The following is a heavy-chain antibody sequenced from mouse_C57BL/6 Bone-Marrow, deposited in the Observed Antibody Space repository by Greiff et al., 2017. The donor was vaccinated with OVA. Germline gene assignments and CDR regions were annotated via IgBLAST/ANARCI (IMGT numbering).Heavy chain of an antibody. D-gene: IGHD2-1*01. CDR3: TRLLDAMDH. CDR2: ISSGGDYI. CDR1: GFTFSSYA. Sequence: EVMLVESGEGLVKPGGSLKLSCAASGFTFSSYAMSWVRQTPEKRLEWVAYISSGGDYIYYADTVKGRFTISRDNARNTLYQQISSLKSEDTAMYYCTRLLDAMDHWGQGNSVKVSS. J-gene: IGHJ4*01. V-gene: IGHV5-9-1*02.